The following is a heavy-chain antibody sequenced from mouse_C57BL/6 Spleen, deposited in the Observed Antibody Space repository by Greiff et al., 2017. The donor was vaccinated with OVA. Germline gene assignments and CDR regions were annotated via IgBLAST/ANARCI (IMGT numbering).Heavy chain of an antibody. CDR3: ARTYYTSDYAMDY. Sequence: VMLVESGGGLVKPGGSLKLSCAASGFTFSDYGMHWVRQAPEKGLEWVAYISSGSSTIYYADTVKGRFTISRDNAKNTLFLQMTSLRSEDTAMYYCARTYYTSDYAMDYWGQGTSVTVSS. CDR1: GFTFSDYG. J-gene: IGHJ4*01. CDR2: ISSGSSTI. V-gene: IGHV5-17*01. D-gene: IGHD2-12*01.